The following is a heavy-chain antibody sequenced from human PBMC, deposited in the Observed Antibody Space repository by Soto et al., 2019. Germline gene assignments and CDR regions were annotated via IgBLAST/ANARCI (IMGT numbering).Heavy chain of an antibody. J-gene: IGHJ6*03. Sequence: ASVKVSCKASGYTFTSYYMHWVRQAPGQGLEWMGIINPSGGSTSYAQKFQGRVTMTRDTSTSTVYMELGSLRSEDTAVYYCASSRPTVITHYYSNYYLAVGAKGTTVTVS. V-gene: IGHV1-46*03. CDR1: GYTFTSYY. CDR2: INPSGGST. CDR3: ASSRPTVITHYYSNYYLAV. D-gene: IGHD4-17*01.